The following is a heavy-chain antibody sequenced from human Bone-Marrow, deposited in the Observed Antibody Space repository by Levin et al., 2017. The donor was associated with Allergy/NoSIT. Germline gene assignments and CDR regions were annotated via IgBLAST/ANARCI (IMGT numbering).Heavy chain of an antibody. V-gene: IGHV4-34*01. D-gene: IGHD3-10*01. CDR3: ARGRNYYYGSGSYDY. CDR1: GGSFSGYY. J-gene: IGHJ4*02. Sequence: PSETLSLTCAVYGGSFSGYYWSWIRQPPGKGLEWIGEINHSGSTNYNPSLKSRVTISVDTSKNQFSLKLSSVTAADTAVYYCARGRNYYYGSGSYDYWGQGTLVTVSS. CDR2: INHSGST.